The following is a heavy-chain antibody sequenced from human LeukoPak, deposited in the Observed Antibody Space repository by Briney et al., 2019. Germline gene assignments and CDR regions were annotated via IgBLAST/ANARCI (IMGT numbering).Heavy chain of an antibody. Sequence: GTSLRLSCAASGFTFSSHNMHWLRQAPGKGLEGVALISNDGINKYYADSVKGRLTISRDNSKTTLYLQMNGLRGEETAVYYCARDGGYSYGHRIDYWGQGTLVTVSS. CDR1: GFTFSSHN. D-gene: IGHD5-12*01. V-gene: IGHV3-30-3*01. J-gene: IGHJ4*02. CDR3: ARDGGYSYGHRIDY. CDR2: ISNDGINK.